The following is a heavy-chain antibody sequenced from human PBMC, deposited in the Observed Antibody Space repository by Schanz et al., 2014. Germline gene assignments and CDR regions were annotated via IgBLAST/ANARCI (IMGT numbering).Heavy chain of an antibody. V-gene: IGHV3-30*19. CDR2: ISYDGSNK. Sequence: QVQLVESGGGVVQPGRSLRLSCAASGFIFSNYGMHWVRQAPGKGLEWVAVISYDGSNKYYADSVRGRFTISRDRFQNTLYLRMSSLRAEDTAVYYCARPRFDYGEVDYWGQGTLVTVSS. D-gene: IGHD4-17*01. CDR3: ARPRFDYGEVDY. J-gene: IGHJ4*02. CDR1: GFIFSNYG.